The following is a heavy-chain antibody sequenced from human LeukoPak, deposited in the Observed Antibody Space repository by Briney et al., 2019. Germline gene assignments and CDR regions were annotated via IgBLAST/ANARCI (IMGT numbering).Heavy chain of an antibody. Sequence: PGGSLRLSCAASGFTVSSNYMSWVRQAPGKGLECVSVIYSGGSTYYADSVKGRFTISRDNSKNTVYLQMNSLRAEDTAVHYCARDSSGWYWNWFDPWGQGTLVTVSS. V-gene: IGHV3-66*01. D-gene: IGHD6-19*01. CDR1: GFTVSSNY. CDR3: ARDSSGWYWNWFDP. CDR2: IYSGGST. J-gene: IGHJ5*02.